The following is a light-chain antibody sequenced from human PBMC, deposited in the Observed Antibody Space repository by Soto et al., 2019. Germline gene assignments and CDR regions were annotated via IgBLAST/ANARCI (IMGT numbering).Light chain of an antibody. CDR3: QQHSNWPPT. CDR2: DAS. Sequence: EIVLTQSPATLSLSPGERATLSCRASQSVSSYLAWYQQKSGQAPRLLIYDASNRATGIPARFSGSGSGTDFTLTISSLEPEDFAVYYCQQHSNWPPTFGQGTKVEIK. V-gene: IGKV3-11*01. J-gene: IGKJ1*01. CDR1: QSVSSY.